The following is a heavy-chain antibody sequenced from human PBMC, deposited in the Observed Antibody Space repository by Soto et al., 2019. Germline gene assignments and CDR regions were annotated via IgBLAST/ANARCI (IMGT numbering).Heavy chain of an antibody. D-gene: IGHD6-13*01. CDR1: GYTFSTYP. Sequence: QVQLVQSGAEVKKPGASVKVSCKTSGYTFSTYPIIWVRQAPGQGLEWVGWISTYNGKTKYGQKFQGRVTITTDTSTSTAYMDLRNLRSDDTAVYYCARDRVEAALGTFDQWGQGTLVTVSS. CDR3: ARDRVEAALGTFDQ. J-gene: IGHJ4*02. V-gene: IGHV1-18*01. CDR2: ISTYNGKT.